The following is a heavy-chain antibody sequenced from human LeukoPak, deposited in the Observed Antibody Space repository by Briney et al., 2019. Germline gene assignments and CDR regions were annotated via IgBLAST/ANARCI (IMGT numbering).Heavy chain of an antibody. Sequence: SETLSLTCTVSGGSISSSSYYWGWIRQPPGKGLEWIGSIYYSGSTYYNPSLKSRVTISVDTSKNQFSLKLSSVTAADTAVYYCARRTDPGMTIFGVVRVRHWFDPWGQGTLVTVSS. J-gene: IGHJ5*02. CDR3: ARRTDPGMTIFGVVRVRHWFDP. V-gene: IGHV4-39*01. D-gene: IGHD3-3*01. CDR1: GGSISSSSYY. CDR2: IYYSGST.